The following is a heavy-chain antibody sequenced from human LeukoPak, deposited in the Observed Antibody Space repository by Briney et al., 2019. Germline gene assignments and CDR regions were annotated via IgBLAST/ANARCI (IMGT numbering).Heavy chain of an antibody. D-gene: IGHD3-16*01. V-gene: IGHV3-66*01. CDR2: IYSGGST. J-gene: IGHJ4*02. Sequence: GGSLRLSCAASGFTVSSNYMSWVRQAPGKGLEWVSVIYSGGSTYYADSVKGRFTISRDNSKNTLYLQMNSLRAEDTAVYYCARKGLYVPLDYWGQGTLVTVSS. CDR1: GFTVSSNY. CDR3: ARKGLYVPLDY.